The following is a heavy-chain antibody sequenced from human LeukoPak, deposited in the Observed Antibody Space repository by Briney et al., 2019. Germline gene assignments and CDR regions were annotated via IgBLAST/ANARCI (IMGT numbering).Heavy chain of an antibody. CDR3: ARGRYFDFYDY. CDR1: GDSVSSDSGA. V-gene: IGHV6-1*01. J-gene: IGHJ4*02. Sequence: SQTLSLTCAISGDSVSSDSGAWSWIRQSPSRGLEWLGRTYYRSKWYNDYAVSVKSRITINPDTSKNQFSLQLNSVTPEDTAVYYCARGRYFDFYDYWGQGTLVTVSS. D-gene: IGHD3-9*01. CDR2: TYYRSKWYN.